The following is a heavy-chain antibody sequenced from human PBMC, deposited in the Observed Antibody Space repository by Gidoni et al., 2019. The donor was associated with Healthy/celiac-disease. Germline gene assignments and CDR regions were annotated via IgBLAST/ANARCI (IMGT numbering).Heavy chain of an antibody. J-gene: IGHJ4*02. CDR2: ISYDGSNK. CDR3: ARAVVITTSDFDY. CDR1: GVTFSSYA. V-gene: IGHV3-30-3*01. Sequence: QVQLVESGGGVVQPGRSLRLSCAASGVTFSSYAMHWVRQAPGKGLEWVAVISYDGSNKYYADAVKGRFTISRDNSKNTLYLQMNSLRAEDTAVYYCARAVVITTSDFDYWGQGTLVTVSS. D-gene: IGHD3-22*01.